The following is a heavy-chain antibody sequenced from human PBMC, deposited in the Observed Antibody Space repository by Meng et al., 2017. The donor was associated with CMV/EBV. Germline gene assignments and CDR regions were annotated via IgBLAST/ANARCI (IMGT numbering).Heavy chain of an antibody. J-gene: IGHJ6*02. CDR2: IYYSGST. D-gene: IGHD6-6*01. V-gene: IGHV4-39*07. Sequence: SETLSLTCTVSGGSISSNSYYWGWIRPPPGKGLEWIGSIYYSGSTYYNPSTKSRVTISVDTSKNQFSLTLSSVTAADTAVYYCARGNGARPGHPYYYYGMDVWGQGTTVTVSS. CDR3: ARGNGARPGHPYYYYGMDV. CDR1: GGSISSNSYY.